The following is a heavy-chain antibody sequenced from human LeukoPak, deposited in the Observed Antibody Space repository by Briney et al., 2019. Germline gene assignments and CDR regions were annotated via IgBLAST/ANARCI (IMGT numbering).Heavy chain of an antibody. J-gene: IGHJ4*02. D-gene: IGHD2-15*01. Sequence: SETLSLTCTVSGGSISSYYWIWIRQPPGKGLEWIGYIYYSGSTNYNPSLKSRVTISVDTSKNQFYLKLSSVTAADTAVYYCARDRRSGEDSNFWGQGTLVTVSS. V-gene: IGHV4-59*01. CDR1: GGSISSYY. CDR3: ARDRRSGEDSNF. CDR2: IYYSGST.